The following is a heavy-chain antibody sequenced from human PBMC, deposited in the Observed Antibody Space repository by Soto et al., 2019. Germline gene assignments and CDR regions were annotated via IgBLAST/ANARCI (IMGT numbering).Heavy chain of an antibody. D-gene: IGHD5-18*01. CDR3: ARGIQLWPGYFDY. J-gene: IGHJ4*02. Sequence: PSETLSLTCTVSGGSISSGGYYWSWIRQHPGKGLEWIGYIYYSGSTYYNPSLKSRVTISVDTSKNQFSLKLSSVTAADTAVYYCARGIQLWPGYFDYWGQGTLVTVSS. V-gene: IGHV4-31*03. CDR1: GGSISSGGYY. CDR2: IYYSGST.